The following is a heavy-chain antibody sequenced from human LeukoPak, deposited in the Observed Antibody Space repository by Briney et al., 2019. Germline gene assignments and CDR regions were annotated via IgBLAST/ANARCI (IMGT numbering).Heavy chain of an antibody. J-gene: IGHJ4*02. CDR2: IWSDGTNK. CDR1: GFTFNHYG. D-gene: IGHD4-11*01. V-gene: IGHV3-33*01. CDR3: ARDAQRGFDYSNSLQY. Sequence: GRSLRLSCAAAGFTFNHYGMHWVRQAPGKGLEWVSVIWSDGTNKYYAASVKGRFTISGDDFDKTVYLQMSSLRPDDTGVYYCARDAQRGFDYSNSLQYWGQGTPVTVST.